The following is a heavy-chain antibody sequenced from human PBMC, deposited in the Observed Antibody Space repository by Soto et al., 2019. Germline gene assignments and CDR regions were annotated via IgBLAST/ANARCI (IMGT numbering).Heavy chain of an antibody. Sequence: SETLSLTCAVSGGSITSHYWSWIRQPPGKGLEWIGYVHNSGRTNYNPSLKSRVTISVDTSKNQFSLKLSSVTAADTAVYYCARETCSVGSCHYDYWGLGTLVTVSS. J-gene: IGHJ4*02. V-gene: IGHV4-59*11. CDR3: ARETCSVGSCHYDY. CDR2: VHNSGRT. D-gene: IGHD2-15*01. CDR1: GGSITSHY.